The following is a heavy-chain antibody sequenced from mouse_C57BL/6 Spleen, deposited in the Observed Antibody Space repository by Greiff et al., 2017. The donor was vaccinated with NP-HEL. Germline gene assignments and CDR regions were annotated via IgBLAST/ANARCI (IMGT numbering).Heavy chain of an antibody. Sequence: QVQLQQSGAELVRPGASVTLSCKASGYTFTDYEMHWVKQTPVHGLEWIGAIDPETGGTAYNQKFKGKAILTADKSSSTAYMELRSLTSEDSAVYYCTSPRNWDEGYWGQGTTLTVSS. V-gene: IGHV1-15*01. CDR1: GYTFTDYE. CDR3: TSPRNWDEGY. D-gene: IGHD4-1*01. CDR2: IDPETGGT. J-gene: IGHJ2*01.